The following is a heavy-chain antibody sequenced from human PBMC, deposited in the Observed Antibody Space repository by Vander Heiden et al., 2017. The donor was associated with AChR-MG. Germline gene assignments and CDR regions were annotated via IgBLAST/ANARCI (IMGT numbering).Heavy chain of an antibody. J-gene: IGHJ3*02. V-gene: IGHV3-23*01. Sequence: EVQLLESGGGLVQPGGSLRLSCAASGLPFSSYPVPGVRQAPGKGLEWVSAISGSGGSTYYADSVKGRFTISRDNSKNTLYLQMNSLRAEDTAVYYCAKDLEVYYYGSGIESNAFDIWGQGTMVTVSS. CDR1: GLPFSSYP. D-gene: IGHD3-10*01. CDR2: ISGSGGST. CDR3: AKDLEVYYYGSGIESNAFDI.